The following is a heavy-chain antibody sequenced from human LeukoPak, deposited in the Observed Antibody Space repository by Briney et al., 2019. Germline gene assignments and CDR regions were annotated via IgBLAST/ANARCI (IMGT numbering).Heavy chain of an antibody. D-gene: IGHD6-25*01. CDR3: ARHTSGESSDVFDV. Sequence: SETLSLTCTVSGGSITSNYWSWVRQPPGKALEWIGHIYYSGSTSYNPSLKSRVTISVDTSKNQFSLKLSSVTAADTAVYYCARHTSGESSDVFDVWGQGTLVTVSS. CDR1: GGSITSNY. CDR2: IYYSGST. J-gene: IGHJ3*01. V-gene: IGHV4-59*01.